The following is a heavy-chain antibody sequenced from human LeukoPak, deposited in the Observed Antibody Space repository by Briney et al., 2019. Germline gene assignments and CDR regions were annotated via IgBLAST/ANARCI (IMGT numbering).Heavy chain of an antibody. Sequence: PGGSLRLSCAASGFTFSSYAMSWVRQAPGKGLEWVSAISGSGGSTYYADSVKGRFTISRDNSKTTLYLQMNSLRAEDTAVYYCEGWFGELLVEAAVYAFDIWGQGTMVTVSS. D-gene: IGHD3-10*01. V-gene: IGHV3-23*01. J-gene: IGHJ3*02. CDR2: ISGSGGST. CDR1: GFTFSSYA. CDR3: EGWFGELLVEAAVYAFDI.